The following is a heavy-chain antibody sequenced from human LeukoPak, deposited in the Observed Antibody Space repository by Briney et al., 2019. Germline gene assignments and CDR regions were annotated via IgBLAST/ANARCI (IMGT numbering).Heavy chain of an antibody. CDR1: GGSISSSSSY. V-gene: IGHV4-39*07. J-gene: IGHJ4*02. Sequence: SETLSLTCTVSGGSISSSSSYWGWIRQPPGKGLEWIANIYFTGSTYYNSSLRSRATISIDTSKNQFSLKLSSVTAADTAVYYCAREGRAYVLRFLEWLLHGYYFDYWGQGTLVTVSS. D-gene: IGHD3-3*01. CDR2: IYFTGST. CDR3: AREGRAYVLRFLEWLLHGYYFDY.